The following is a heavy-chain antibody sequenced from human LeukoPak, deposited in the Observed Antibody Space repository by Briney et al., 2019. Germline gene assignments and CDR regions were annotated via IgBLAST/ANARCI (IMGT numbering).Heavy chain of an antibody. J-gene: IGHJ4*02. CDR2: IKQDGSEK. Sequence: GGSLRLSCAASGFTFSSYWMSWVRQAPGKGLEWVANIKQDGSEKYYVDSVKGRFTISRDNAKNSLYLQMNRLRAEDTALYYCVKDVEAYYGSGSYVDHWGKGTLVTVSS. D-gene: IGHD3-10*01. V-gene: IGHV3-7*03. CDR1: GFTFSSYW. CDR3: VKDVEAYYGSGSYVDH.